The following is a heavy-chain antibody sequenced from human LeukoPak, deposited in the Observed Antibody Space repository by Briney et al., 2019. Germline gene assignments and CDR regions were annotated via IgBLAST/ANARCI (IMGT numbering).Heavy chain of an antibody. J-gene: IGHJ5*02. D-gene: IGHD2-2*01. CDR1: GFTFSSYG. CDR3: AKDRGVYQLPAIGWFDP. Sequence: GGSLRLSCAASGFTFSSYGMHWVRQTPGKGLEWVAVISYDGSNKYYADSVKGRFTISRDNSKNTLYLQMNSLRAEDTAVYYCAKDRGVYQLPAIGWFDPWGQGTLVTVSS. V-gene: IGHV3-30*18. CDR2: ISYDGSNK.